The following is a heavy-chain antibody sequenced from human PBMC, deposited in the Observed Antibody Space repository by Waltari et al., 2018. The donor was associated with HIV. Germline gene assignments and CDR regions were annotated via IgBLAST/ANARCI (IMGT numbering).Heavy chain of an antibody. CDR1: GFTFSNAW. Sequence: EVQLVESGGGLVKPGGSLRLSCAASGFTFSNAWMSWVRQAPGQGLEWVGRIKSNTDGGTTDYGAPVQGRFTISRDDFKNTLYLQMNSLKIEDAAVYYCTTEARITVFGVVKATEAFDIWGQGTMVTVSS. CDR3: TTEARITVFGVVKATEAFDI. CDR2: IKSNTDGGTT. D-gene: IGHD3-3*01. V-gene: IGHV3-15*01. J-gene: IGHJ3*02.